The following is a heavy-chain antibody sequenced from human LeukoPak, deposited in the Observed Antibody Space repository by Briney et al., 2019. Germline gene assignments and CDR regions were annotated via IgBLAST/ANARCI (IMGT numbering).Heavy chain of an antibody. D-gene: IGHD1-26*01. CDR1: GFTFSSYA. V-gene: IGHV3-23*01. Sequence: GGSLRLSCAASGFTFSSYAMSWVRQASGRGLEWVSAISGSGGSTYYTDSVKGRFTISGDNSKNTLYLQMNSLRAEDTAVYYCAKDPAGSSYFDYWGQGTLVTVSS. J-gene: IGHJ4*02. CDR2: ISGSGGST. CDR3: AKDPAGSSYFDY.